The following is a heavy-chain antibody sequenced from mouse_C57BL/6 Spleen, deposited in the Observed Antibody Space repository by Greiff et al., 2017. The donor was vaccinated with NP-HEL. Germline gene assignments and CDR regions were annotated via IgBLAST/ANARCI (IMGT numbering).Heavy chain of an antibody. Sequence: VQLQQSGPELVKPGASVKMSCKASGYTFTDYNMHWVKQSHGKSLEWIGYINPNNGGTSYNQKFKGKATLTVNKSSSTAYMELRSLTSEDSAVYYCARTGYYDYDGPFAYWGQGTLVTVSA. J-gene: IGHJ3*01. CDR2: INPNNGGT. D-gene: IGHD2-4*01. CDR3: ARTGYYDYDGPFAY. CDR1: GYTFTDYN. V-gene: IGHV1-22*01.